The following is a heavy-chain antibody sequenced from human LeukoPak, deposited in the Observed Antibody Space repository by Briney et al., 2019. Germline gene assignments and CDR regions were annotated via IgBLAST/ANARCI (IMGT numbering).Heavy chain of an antibody. CDR2: ISGSGGVT. Sequence: GGSLRLSCAASGFTFNTYALSWVRQAPGKGLEWVSAISGSGGVTYYADSVKGRFTISRDNSKNTLYLQMNSLRAEDTAVYYCAKDYGSGSYYNVNFNWFDPWGQGTLATVSS. D-gene: IGHD3-10*01. CDR1: GFTFNTYA. J-gene: IGHJ5*02. CDR3: AKDYGSGSYYNVNFNWFDP. V-gene: IGHV3-23*01.